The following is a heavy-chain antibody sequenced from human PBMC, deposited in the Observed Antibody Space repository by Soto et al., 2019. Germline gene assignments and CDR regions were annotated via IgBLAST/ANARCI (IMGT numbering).Heavy chain of an antibody. V-gene: IGHV3-30-3*01. CDR3: ARGLYYDFWSGYPNYGMDV. CDR1: GFTFSSYA. J-gene: IGHJ6*02. D-gene: IGHD3-3*01. CDR2: ISYDGSNK. Sequence: GGSLRLSCAASGFTFSSYAMHWVRQAPGKGLEWVAVISYDGSNKYYADSVKGRFTISRDNSKNTLYLQMNSLRAEDTAVYYCARGLYYDFWSGYPNYGMDVWGQGTTVTVSS.